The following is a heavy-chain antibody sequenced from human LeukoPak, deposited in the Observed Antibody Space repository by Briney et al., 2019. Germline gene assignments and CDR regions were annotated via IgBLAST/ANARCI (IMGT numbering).Heavy chain of an antibody. CDR2: ISWNSGSI. J-gene: IGHJ4*02. CDR3: AKNTNYDFWSGYHFDY. D-gene: IGHD3-3*01. V-gene: IGHV3-9*01. Sequence: GGSLRLSCAASGFTFDDYAMHWVRQAPGKGLEWVSGISWNSGSIGYADSVKGRFTISRDNAKNSLYLQMNSLRAEDTALYYCAKNTNYDFWSGYHFDYWAREPWSPSPQ. CDR1: GFTFDDYA.